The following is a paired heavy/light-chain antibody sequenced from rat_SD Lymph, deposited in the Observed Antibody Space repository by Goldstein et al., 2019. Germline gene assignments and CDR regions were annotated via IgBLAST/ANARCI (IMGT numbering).Light chain of an antibody. CDR2: YTN. CDR3: YQYNSGYT. V-gene: IGKV15S2*01. Sequence: DIQMTQSPPVLSASVGDRVTLSCKASQNINKNLDWYQQKHGEAPKLLIYYTNNLQTGIPSRFSGSGSGTDYTLTISSLQPEDVATYYCYQYNSGYTFGAGTKLELK. CDR1: QNINKN. J-gene: IGKJ2-3*01.
Heavy chain of an antibody. V-gene: IGHV5-29*01. D-gene: IGHD1-6*01. Sequence: EVQLVESGGGLVQPGRSLKLSCAASGFTFSNYGMAWVRQAPTKGLEWVATISYDGSSTYYRDSVKGRFTISRDNAKSTLYLQMDSLRSEDTATYYCARMAFYVYYGPFAYWGQGTLVTVSS. CDR2: ISYDGSST. CDR3: ARMAFYVYYGPFAY. CDR1: GFTFSNYG. J-gene: IGHJ3*01.